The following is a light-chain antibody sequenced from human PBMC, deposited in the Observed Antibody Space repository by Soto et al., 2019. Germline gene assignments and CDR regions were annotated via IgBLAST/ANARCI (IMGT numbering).Light chain of an antibody. CDR2: GAS. V-gene: IGKV3-20*01. J-gene: IGKJ3*01. Sequence: EIVLTQSPGTLSLSPGERATVSCRASQSVSSSYLAWYQQKPGQAPRLLIYGASSRATGIPDRFSGSGSGTDFTLTTSRLEPEDFAVYYCQQYGSSPPTFGPGTKVDIK. CDR1: QSVSSSY. CDR3: QQYGSSPPT.